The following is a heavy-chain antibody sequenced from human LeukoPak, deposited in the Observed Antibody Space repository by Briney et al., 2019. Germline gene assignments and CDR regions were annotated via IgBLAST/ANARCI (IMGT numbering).Heavy chain of an antibody. CDR2: EPYDGSNK. Sequence: GGSLRLSCAASGFTFSSYGMYWVRQAPGEGLEWVSFEPYDGSNKYYADSVKGRFTISRDNSKNTLYLQMNSLRPDDTALYYCAKGIGNWANMDVWGKGTTVTISS. CDR1: GFTFSSYG. CDR3: AKGIGNWANMDV. V-gene: IGHV3-30*02. D-gene: IGHD7-27*01. J-gene: IGHJ6*03.